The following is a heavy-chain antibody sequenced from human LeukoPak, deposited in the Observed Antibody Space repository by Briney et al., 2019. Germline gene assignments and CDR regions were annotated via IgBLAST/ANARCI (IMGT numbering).Heavy chain of an antibody. V-gene: IGHV4-38-2*01. D-gene: IGHD6-19*01. CDR3: AMYSSGWYKNY. J-gene: IGHJ4*02. CDR1: GYSLSSGYY. Sequence: PSETLSLTCAVSGYSLSSGYYWGWIRQPPGKGLEWIGSIYHSGSTYYNPSLKSRVTISVDTSKNQFSLKLTSVTAADTAVYYCAMYSSGWYKNYWGQGTLVTVSS. CDR2: IYHSGST.